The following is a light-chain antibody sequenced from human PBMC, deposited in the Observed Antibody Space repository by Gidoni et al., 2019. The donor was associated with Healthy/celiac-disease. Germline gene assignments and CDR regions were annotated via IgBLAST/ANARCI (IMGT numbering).Light chain of an antibody. V-gene: IGLV3-10*01. Sequence: SYELPQPPSVSVSPGQTARITCSGDALPKKYAYWYQQKSGPAPVLVIYEDSKRPYGIPERFSGSSSGTMATLTISGAQVEDEADYYCYSTDSSGNPVVFGGGTKLTVL. J-gene: IGLJ2*01. CDR2: EDS. CDR1: ALPKKY. CDR3: YSTDSSGNPVV.